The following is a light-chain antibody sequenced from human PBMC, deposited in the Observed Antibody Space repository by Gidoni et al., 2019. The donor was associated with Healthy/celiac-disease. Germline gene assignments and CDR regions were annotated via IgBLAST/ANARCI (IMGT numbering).Light chain of an antibody. V-gene: IGLV4-69*01. Sequence: QLVLNQSPSASASLGASVKLTCTLSSGHSSYAIAWHQQQPEKVPRYLMKLNSDGSHSKGDGIPDRFSGSSSGAERYLTISSLQSEDEADYYCQTWGTGIRVFGGGTKLTVL. J-gene: IGLJ3*02. CDR1: SGHSSYA. CDR2: LNSDGSH. CDR3: QTWGTGIRV.